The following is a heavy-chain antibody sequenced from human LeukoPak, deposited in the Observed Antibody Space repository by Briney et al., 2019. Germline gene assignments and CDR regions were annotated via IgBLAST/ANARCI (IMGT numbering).Heavy chain of an antibody. CDR2: INHSGST. J-gene: IGHJ4*02. Sequence: PSETLSLTCAVYGGSFSGYYWSWIRQPPGKGLEWIGEINHSGSTNYNPSLKSRVTISVDTSKNQFSLKLSSATAADTAVYYCAIPSSGRVKAFDYWGQGTLVTVSS. CDR1: GGSFSGYY. CDR3: AIPSSGRVKAFDY. V-gene: IGHV4-34*01. D-gene: IGHD3-3*01.